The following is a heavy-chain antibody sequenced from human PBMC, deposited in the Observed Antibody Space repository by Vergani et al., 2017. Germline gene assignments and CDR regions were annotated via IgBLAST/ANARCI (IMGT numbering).Heavy chain of an antibody. CDR2: IDVKGNS. D-gene: IGHD2-21*01. J-gene: IGHJ3*02. CDR3: VRVLLTSYILEAFDI. CDR1: GGSLDIHSQT. Sequence: QAQLQESGPRLVKPSHTLSLTFSFSGGSLDIHSQTWGWIRQPAGEGLEWICLIDVKGNSNFSPSLVSRVTMSADASRRRFSLNLRSVTTSDTAVSYCVRVLLTSYILEAFDIGGQGIKVTVSS. V-gene: IGHV4-61*02.